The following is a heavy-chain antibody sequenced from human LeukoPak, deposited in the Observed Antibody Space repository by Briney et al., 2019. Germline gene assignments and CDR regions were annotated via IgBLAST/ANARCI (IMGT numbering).Heavy chain of an antibody. CDR2: IGTGGDT. V-gene: IGHV3-13*01. J-gene: IGHJ6*02. D-gene: IGHD5-12*01. Sequence: GGSLRLSCAASGFTFSSYGMSWVRQAAGKGLEWVSAIGTGGDTHYSDSVKGRFTISRENAKNSLYLQMNSLRAGDTAVYYCVRDPSGHGMDVWGQGTTVTVSS. CDR3: VRDPSGHGMDV. CDR1: GFTFSSYG.